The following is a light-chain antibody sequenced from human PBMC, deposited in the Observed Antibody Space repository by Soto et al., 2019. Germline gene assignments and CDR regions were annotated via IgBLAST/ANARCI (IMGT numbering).Light chain of an antibody. V-gene: IGKV1-39*01. J-gene: IGKJ5*01. Sequence: DIQMTQSPSSLSASVGDRVTITCRASQSISIYLNWYQQKPGKAPKLLIYEASSLQSGVPSRFSGSGSGTDFTLTISSLQPADFAVYYCQQSYSTHFGQGTRVEIK. CDR1: QSISIY. CDR3: QQSYSTH. CDR2: EAS.